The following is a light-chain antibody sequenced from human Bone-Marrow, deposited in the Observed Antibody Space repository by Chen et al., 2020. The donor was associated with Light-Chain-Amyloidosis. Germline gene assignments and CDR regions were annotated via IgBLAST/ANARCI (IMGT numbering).Light chain of an antibody. V-gene: IGLV2-14*01. Sequence: QSALTQPASVSGSPGQSITISCTGTSSDVGGDNHVSWYQQHPDKAPKLMIYEVTNRPSWVPDRFSGSKSDNTASLTISGRQTEDDADYFCSSYTITNTLVFGSGTRVTVL. J-gene: IGLJ1*01. CDR1: SSDVGGDNH. CDR3: SSYTITNTLV. CDR2: EVT.